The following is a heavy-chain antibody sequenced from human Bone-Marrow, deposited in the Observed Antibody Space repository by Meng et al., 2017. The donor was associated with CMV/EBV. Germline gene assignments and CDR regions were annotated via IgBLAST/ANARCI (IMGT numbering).Heavy chain of an antibody. CDR3: ARDEGGVVLGAFDI. Sequence: GSLRLSCAVYGGSFSGYYWSWIRQPPGKGLEWIGYIYYSGSTNYNPSLKSRVTISVDTSKNQFSLKLSSVTAADTAVYYCARDEGGVVLGAFDIWGQGKMVTVSS. J-gene: IGHJ3*02. CDR2: IYYSGST. V-gene: IGHV4-59*01. CDR1: GGSFSGYY. D-gene: IGHD3-10*01.